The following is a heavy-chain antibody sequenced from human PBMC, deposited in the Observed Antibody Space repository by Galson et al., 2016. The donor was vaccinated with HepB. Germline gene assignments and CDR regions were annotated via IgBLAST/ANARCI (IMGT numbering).Heavy chain of an antibody. J-gene: IGHJ4*02. CDR1: AFSFSSYT. CDR2: ISRSSNFT. CDR3: ARAIAVAVVDY. D-gene: IGHD6-19*01. V-gene: IGHV3-21*01. Sequence: SLRLSCAASAFSFSSYTMNWVRQAPGKGLEWVSSISRSSNFTYYADSVKGRFTISRDNAKNSLYLQMNSLRAEDTAVYYCARAIAVAVVDYWGQGTLVTVSS.